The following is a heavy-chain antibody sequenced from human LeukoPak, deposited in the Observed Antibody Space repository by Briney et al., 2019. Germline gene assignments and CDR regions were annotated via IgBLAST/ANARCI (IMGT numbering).Heavy chain of an antibody. V-gene: IGHV4-30-4*07. J-gene: IGHJ2*01. D-gene: IGHD1-26*01. CDR1: GGSISSGGYS. CDR2: LSYIGST. Sequence: PSQTLSLTCAVSGGSISSGGYSWSWIRQPPGKGLEWIGYLSYIGSTYYNPSLKSRVTISIDTSKNQFSLKLSSVTAADTAVYYCARRAKHKGGSYQARAWYFDLWGRGTLVTVSS. CDR3: ARRAKHKGGSYQARAWYFDL.